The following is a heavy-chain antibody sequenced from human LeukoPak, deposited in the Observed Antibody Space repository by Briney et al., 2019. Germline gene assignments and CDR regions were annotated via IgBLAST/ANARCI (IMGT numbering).Heavy chain of an antibody. CDR2: ISGSGGST. Sequence: PGGSLRLSCAASGFTLSSYAMSWVRQAPGKGLEWVSAISGSGGSTYYADSVKGRFTISRDNSKNTLYLQMNSLRAEDTAVYYCAKYSRGSGWYGDTFDYWGQGTLVTVSS. CDR1: GFTLSSYA. V-gene: IGHV3-23*01. CDR3: AKYSRGSGWYGDTFDY. J-gene: IGHJ4*02. D-gene: IGHD6-19*01.